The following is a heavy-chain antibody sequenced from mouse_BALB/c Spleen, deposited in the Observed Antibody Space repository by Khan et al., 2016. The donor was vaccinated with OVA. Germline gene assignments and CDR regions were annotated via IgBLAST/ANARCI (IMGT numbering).Heavy chain of an antibody. D-gene: IGHD1-1*01. CDR2: INAYNDGT. Sequence: VQLKESGPELVKPGASVKMSCKASGYTFTNYIIHWVKQKPGQGLEWIGYINAYNDGTKYNEKFKGKATLTSDKSSSTAYMELSGLTSEDSAVYYCARDYGSSFWFAYWGQGTLVTVSA. J-gene: IGHJ3*01. V-gene: IGHV1S136*01. CDR1: GYTFTNYI. CDR3: ARDYGSSFWFAY.